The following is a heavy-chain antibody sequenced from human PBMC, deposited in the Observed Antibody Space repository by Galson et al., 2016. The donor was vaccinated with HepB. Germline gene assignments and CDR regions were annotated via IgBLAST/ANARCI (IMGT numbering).Heavy chain of an antibody. J-gene: IGHJ6*04. CDR1: GFTFSTYN. Sequence: SLRLSCAASGFTFSTYNMNWVRQAPGEGLVWVSRINSDGSNTTYADSVRGRFTISRDNAKNTLYLEMNSLRAEDTAVYYCTRVETPRYHHYYRGMDVWGKGTTVTVSS. V-gene: IGHV3-74*01. D-gene: IGHD3-9*01. CDR3: TRVETPRYHHYYRGMDV. CDR2: INSDGSNT.